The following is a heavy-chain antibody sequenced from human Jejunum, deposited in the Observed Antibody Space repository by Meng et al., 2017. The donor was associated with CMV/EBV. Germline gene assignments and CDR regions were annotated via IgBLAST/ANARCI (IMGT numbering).Heavy chain of an antibody. V-gene: IGHV3-48*01. J-gene: IGHJ4*02. Sequence: CAASGFSFGVYSMNWVRQAPRKGLEWLSYIDSFSSTMYYTDSIKGRFTISRDNAKNSLYLQMNSLSAEDTAVYYCARDSIASALDYWGQGVLVTVSS. CDR3: ARDSIASALDY. CDR2: IDSFSSTM. CDR1: GFSFGVYS. D-gene: IGHD6-13*01.